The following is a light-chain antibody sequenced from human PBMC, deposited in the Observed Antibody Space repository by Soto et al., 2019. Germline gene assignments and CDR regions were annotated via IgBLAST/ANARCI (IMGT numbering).Light chain of an antibody. CDR3: MQGTQWPIN. CDR1: HSLVHSDGIAY. J-gene: IGKJ5*01. CDR2: QVS. Sequence: DVVMTQSPLSLPVTLGPPASISCRSNHSLVHSDGIAYFSWFQQRPVRSPRRLIYQVSNRDSGVPARFSGRGLGTGFALKIRRVEAVDVWVYYCMQGTQWPINFGQGKRLEIK. V-gene: IGKV2-30*02.